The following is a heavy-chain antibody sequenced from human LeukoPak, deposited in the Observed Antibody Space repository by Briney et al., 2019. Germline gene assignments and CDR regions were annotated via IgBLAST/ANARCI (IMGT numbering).Heavy chain of an antibody. CDR1: GGTFSSYA. J-gene: IGHJ4*02. D-gene: IGHD6-13*01. V-gene: IGHV1-69*04. CDR2: IIPIFGIA. CDR3: ARDLPIAAAGNFDY. Sequence: GSSVKVSYKASGGTFSSYAISWVRQAPGQGLERMGRIIPIFGIANYAQKFQGRVTITADKSTSTAYMELSSLRSEDTAVYYCARDLPIAAAGNFDYWGQGTLVTVSS.